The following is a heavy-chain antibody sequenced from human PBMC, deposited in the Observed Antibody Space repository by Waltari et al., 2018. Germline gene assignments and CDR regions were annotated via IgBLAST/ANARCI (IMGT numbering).Heavy chain of an antibody. CDR1: GFRFRAFW. Sequence: EVQLVESGGGLVQPGGALRLSCAASGFRFRAFWMSWVRQAPEKGLEWVATMNQDGSAKLYVDSVRGRFTVSRDNAKNSLFLQMNSLRAEDTAVYYCARVAWGLGQDNWGQGTLVTVSS. CDR2: MNQDGSAK. CDR3: ARVAWGLGQDN. V-gene: IGHV3-7*03. D-gene: IGHD3-16*01. J-gene: IGHJ4*02.